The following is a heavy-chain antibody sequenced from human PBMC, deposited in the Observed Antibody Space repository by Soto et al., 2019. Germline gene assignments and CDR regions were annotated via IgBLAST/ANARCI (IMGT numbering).Heavy chain of an antibody. CDR3: ARGGPRDGYRDLDY. J-gene: IGHJ4*02. CDR2: ITNTGSTT. D-gene: IGHD5-18*01. V-gene: IGHV3-23*05. Sequence: EVQVLESGGDLVQPGGSLRLSCAASGFTFSSFVMTWVRQTPGKGLEWVSSITNTGSTTYYVDSVKGRFTISRDNSKNTLYLQMSSLRAEDTAVYYCARGGPRDGYRDLDYWGQGTQVTVSS. CDR1: GFTFSSFV.